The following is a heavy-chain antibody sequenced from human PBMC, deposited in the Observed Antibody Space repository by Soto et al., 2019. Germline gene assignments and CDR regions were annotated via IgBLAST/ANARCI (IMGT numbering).Heavy chain of an antibody. CDR2: INGNDGST. V-gene: IGHV3-23*01. J-gene: IGHJ4*02. CDR3: AKSNYATSGHYDYFDY. Sequence: EVQLLESGGGLVQPGGSLRLSCAASGFSFSTYAMSWVRRAPGKGLEWVSSINGNDGSTYYADSVKGRLTISRDISKNTLSLQMNSLRADDTAVYYCAKSNYATSGHYDYFDYWGQGTPVTVSS. CDR1: GFSFSTYA. D-gene: IGHD3-22*01.